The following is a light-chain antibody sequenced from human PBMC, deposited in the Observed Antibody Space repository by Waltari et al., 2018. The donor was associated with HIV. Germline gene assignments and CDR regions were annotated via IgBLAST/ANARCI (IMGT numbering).Light chain of an antibody. J-gene: IGLJ3*02. CDR3: SSYTTRRTLV. CDR1: FNDIVVYAL. V-gene: IGLV2-14*01. Sequence: QSALTQPASVSGSPGQSTTISCTGTFNDIVVYALVSWYRQYPGSAPQLLIYGVTIRCLGVSYRFSGSKSDNTASLTISGLQIEDEAHYYCSSYTTRRTLVFGGGTKLTVL. CDR2: GVT.